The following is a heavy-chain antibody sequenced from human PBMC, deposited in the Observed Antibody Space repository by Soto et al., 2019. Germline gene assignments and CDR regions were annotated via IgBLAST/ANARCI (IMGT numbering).Heavy chain of an antibody. J-gene: IGHJ4*02. CDR2: ISSSSSYI. Sequence: GGSLRLSCAASGFTFSSYSMNWVRQAPGKXLEWVSSISSSSSYIYYADSVKGRFTISRDNAKNSLYLQMNSLRAEDTAVYYCARGGEGGNSVSDRPQPIFDYWGQGTLVTVSS. V-gene: IGHV3-21*01. D-gene: IGHD2-21*02. CDR3: ARGGEGGNSVSDRPQPIFDY. CDR1: GFTFSSYS.